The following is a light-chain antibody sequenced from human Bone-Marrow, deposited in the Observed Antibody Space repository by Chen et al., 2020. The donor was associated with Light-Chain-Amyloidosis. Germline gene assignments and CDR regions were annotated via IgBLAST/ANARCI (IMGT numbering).Light chain of an antibody. CDR2: LAS. V-gene: IGKV1-5*03. Sequence: DIQMTQSPSTLSASVGDRVTITCRASQDINSWLAWYQQKPGKAPKLLIYLASNLERGVPSRFSDTRSGTEFTLTISSLQPDDVGTYYCQHYNTYSRTFGQGTKVEIK. J-gene: IGKJ1*01. CDR3: QHYNTYSRT. CDR1: QDINSW.